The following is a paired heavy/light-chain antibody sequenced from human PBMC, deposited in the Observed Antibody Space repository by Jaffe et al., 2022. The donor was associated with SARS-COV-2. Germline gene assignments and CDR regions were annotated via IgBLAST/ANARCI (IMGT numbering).Heavy chain of an antibody. CDR2: ISSSSSTI. J-gene: IGHJ6*02. D-gene: IGHD1-26*01. Sequence: EVQLVESGGGLVQPGGSLRLSCAASGFTFSSYSMNWVRQAPGKGLEWVSYISSSSSTIYYADSVKGRFTISRDNAKNSLYLQMNSLRDEDTAVYYCAREDQVWEPSSYYYYYGMDVWGQGTTVTVSS. CDR1: GFTFSSYS. CDR3: AREDQVWEPSSYYYYYGMDV. V-gene: IGHV3-48*02.
Light chain of an antibody. V-gene: IGLV3-19*01. J-gene: IGLJ2*01. CDR3: NSRDSSGRVV. CDR1: SLRSYY. Sequence: SSELTQDPAVSVALGQTVRITCQGDSLRSYYASWYQQKPGQAPVLVIYGKNNRPSGIPDRFSGSSSGNTASLTITGAQAEDEADYYCNSRDSSGRVVFGGGTKLTVL. CDR2: GKN.